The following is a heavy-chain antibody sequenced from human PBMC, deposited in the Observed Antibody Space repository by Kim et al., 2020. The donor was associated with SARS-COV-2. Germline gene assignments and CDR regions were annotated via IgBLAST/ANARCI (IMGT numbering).Heavy chain of an antibody. CDR1: GFTFSSYA. CDR3: AKPTTMVRGVIIMAYYYYGMDV. D-gene: IGHD3-10*01. CDR2: ISGSGGST. V-gene: IGHV3-23*01. Sequence: LSLTCAASGFTFSSYAMSWVRQAPGKGLEWVSAISGSGGSTYYADSVKGRFTISRDNSKNTLYLQMNSLRAEDTAVYYCAKPTTMVRGVIIMAYYYYGMDVWGQGTTVTVSS. J-gene: IGHJ6*02.